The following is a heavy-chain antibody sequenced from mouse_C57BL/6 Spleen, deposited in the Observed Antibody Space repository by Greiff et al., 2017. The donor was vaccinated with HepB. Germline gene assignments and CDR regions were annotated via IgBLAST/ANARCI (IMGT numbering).Heavy chain of an antibody. Sequence: QVQLQQSGAELVKPGASVKISCKASGYAFSSYWMNWVKQRPGKGLEWIGQIYPGVGDTNYNGKFKGKATLTADKSSSTAYMQLSSLTSEDSAVYFCARSRRGLRREDPSGFDYWGQGTTLTVSS. V-gene: IGHV1-80*01. D-gene: IGHD2-2*01. CDR2: IYPGVGDT. J-gene: IGHJ2*01. CDR1: GYAFSSYW. CDR3: ARSRRGLRREDPSGFDY.